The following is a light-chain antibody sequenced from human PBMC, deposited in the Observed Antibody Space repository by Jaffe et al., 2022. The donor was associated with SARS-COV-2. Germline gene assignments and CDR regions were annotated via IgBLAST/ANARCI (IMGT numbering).Light chain of an antibody. CDR3: CSYAGSYPWV. J-gene: IGLJ3*02. V-gene: IGLV2-11*01. Sequence: QSALTQPRSVSGSPGQSVTISCTGTSSDVGGYNYVSWYQQHPGKAPKFMIYDVSKRPSGVPDRFSGSKSGNTASLTISGLQAEDEADYYCCSYAGSYPWVFGGGTKLTVL. CDR1: SSDVGGYNY. CDR2: DVS.